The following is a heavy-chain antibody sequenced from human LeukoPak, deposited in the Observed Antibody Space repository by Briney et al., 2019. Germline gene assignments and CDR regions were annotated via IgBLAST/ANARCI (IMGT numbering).Heavy chain of an antibody. CDR1: GASISSYY. D-gene: IGHD3-16*01. J-gene: IGHJ3*02. CDR3: ARFRNFVSDI. Sequence: PSETLSLTCTVSGASISSYYWNWIRKPPGKGQGLIGYIYYSGNTNYNPSLKSRVTMSVDTSKNQFSLKVTSVTAADTAVYYCARFRNFVSDIWGQGTVVTVSS. V-gene: IGHV4-59*12. CDR2: IYYSGNT.